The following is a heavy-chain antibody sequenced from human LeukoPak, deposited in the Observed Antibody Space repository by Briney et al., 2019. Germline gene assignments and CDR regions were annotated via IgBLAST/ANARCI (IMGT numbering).Heavy chain of an antibody. Sequence: SPSETLSLTCAVYGGSFSGYYWSWIRQPPGKGLEWIGEINHSGSTYYNPSLKSRVTISVDTSKNQFSLKLSSVTAADTAVYYCARDGPGMITFGGVIVAYYFDYWGQGTLVTVSS. CDR1: GGSFSGYY. CDR3: ARDGPGMITFGGVIVAYYFDY. D-gene: IGHD3-16*02. V-gene: IGHV4-34*01. J-gene: IGHJ4*02. CDR2: INHSGST.